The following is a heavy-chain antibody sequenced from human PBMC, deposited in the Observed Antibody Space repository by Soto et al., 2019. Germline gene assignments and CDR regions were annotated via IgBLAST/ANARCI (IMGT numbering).Heavy chain of an antibody. D-gene: IGHD3-10*01. CDR2: IYSGGTT. CDR1: GFSVSTNY. CDR3: ARVRSASSDFDY. V-gene: IGHV3-66*01. J-gene: IGHJ4*02. Sequence: EVQLVESGGGLVQPGGSLRLSCAASGFSVSTNYMNWVRQAPGKGLEWVSVIYSGGTTYYADSVKGRFTISRDNSKNTLYLQMNSLRAEDTAVYYCARVRSASSDFDYWGQGTLVTVSS.